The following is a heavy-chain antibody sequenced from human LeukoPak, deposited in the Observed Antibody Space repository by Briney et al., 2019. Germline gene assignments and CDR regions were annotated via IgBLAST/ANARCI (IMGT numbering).Heavy chain of an antibody. J-gene: IGHJ4*02. V-gene: IGHV3-11*05. D-gene: IGHD6-13*01. CDR3: GRELRAAHGSPFDY. CDR2: ISISSSYT. Sequence: GSLRLSCAASGFTFSDYYMSWIRQAPGKGLEWVSYISISSSYTDYADSVKGRFTISRDNAKNSLYLQMNSLRAEDTAVYYCGRELRAAHGSPFDYWGQGTLVTVSS. CDR1: GFTFSDYY.